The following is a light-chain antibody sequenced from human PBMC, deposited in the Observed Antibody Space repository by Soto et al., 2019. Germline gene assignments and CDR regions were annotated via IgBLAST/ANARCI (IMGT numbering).Light chain of an antibody. J-gene: IGKJ2*01. CDR3: QQYENSVMYT. CDR2: DVS. V-gene: IGKV3-20*01. Sequence: EIVLTQSPGTLSLSPGERATLSCRASQSVRISFFSCYQQKPDQAPSLLIYDVSVRATGIPDTFSGSGSGTDVTITINRLEHEDFAVYYCQQYENSVMYTFGQGTKLEIK. CDR1: QSVRISF.